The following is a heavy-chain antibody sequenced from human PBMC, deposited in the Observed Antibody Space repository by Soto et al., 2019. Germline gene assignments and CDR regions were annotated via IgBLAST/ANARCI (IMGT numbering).Heavy chain of an antibody. V-gene: IGHV5-51*01. Sequence: GESLKISCKGSGYSFTTYWIGWVRQMPRKGLEWMGIIYPGDSDTRYSPSFQGQVTISADKSISTAYLQWSSLKASDTAMYYPETTVKTFDSWGQGTLVTVSS. J-gene: IGHJ4*02. CDR2: IYPGDSDT. CDR1: GYSFTTYW. D-gene: IGHD4-17*01. CDR3: ETTVKTFDS.